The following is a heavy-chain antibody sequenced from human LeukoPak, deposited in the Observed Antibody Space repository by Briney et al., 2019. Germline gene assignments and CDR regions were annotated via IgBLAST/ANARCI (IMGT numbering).Heavy chain of an antibody. J-gene: IGHJ4*02. CDR3: ARDGRVYYDSSGPGGY. V-gene: IGHV1-18*01. D-gene: IGHD3-22*01. CDR1: GYTITSYG. CDR2: ISAYNGNT. Sequence: ASVKVSCKASGYTITSYGISWVRQAPGQGLEWMGWISAYNGNTNYAQKLQGRVTMTTDTSTSTAYMELRSLRSDDTVVYYCARDGRVYYDSSGPGGYWGQGTLVTVSS.